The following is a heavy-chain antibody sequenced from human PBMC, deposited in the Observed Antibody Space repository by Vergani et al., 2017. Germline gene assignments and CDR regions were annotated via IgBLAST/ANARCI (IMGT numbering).Heavy chain of an antibody. D-gene: IGHD2-2*01. J-gene: IGHJ5*02. Sequence: QLQLQESGPGLVKPSETLSLTCTVSGGSISSSSYYWGWIRQPPGKGLEWIGSIYYSGSTYYNPSLKSRVTISVDTSKNQFSLKLSSVTAADTAVYYCARGSLIWQYQLPSSYNWFDPWGQGTLVTVSS. CDR2: IYYSGST. CDR3: ARGSLIWQYQLPSSYNWFDP. CDR1: GGSISSSSYY. V-gene: IGHV4-39*07.